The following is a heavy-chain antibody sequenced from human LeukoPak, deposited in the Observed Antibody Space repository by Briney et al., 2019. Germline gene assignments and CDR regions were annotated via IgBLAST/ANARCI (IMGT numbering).Heavy chain of an antibody. Sequence: SETLSLTCTVSGGSISGKYWSWIRQTPGKGLEWVGYIYYSGTTKYNPSLKSRVTISVDTSKNQFSLKLSSVTAADTAVYYCAREMVRGVWFDPWGQGTLVTVSS. CDR2: IYYSGTT. CDR1: GGSISGKY. J-gene: IGHJ5*02. CDR3: AREMVRGVWFDP. V-gene: IGHV4-59*12. D-gene: IGHD3-10*01.